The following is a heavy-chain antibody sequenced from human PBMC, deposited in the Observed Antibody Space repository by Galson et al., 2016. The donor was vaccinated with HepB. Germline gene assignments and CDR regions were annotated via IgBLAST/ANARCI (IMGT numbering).Heavy chain of an antibody. Sequence: SVKVSCKASGYTFNTYNMHWVRQAPGQGREWMGIIKPSGGNTIYAQKFQDRIPMTRDTSTSTVYMELISLRSEDTAVYYCARELDHSFYFDYWGQGTLLTVSS. CDR3: ARELDHSFYFDY. V-gene: IGHV1-46*02. CDR1: GYTFNTYN. D-gene: IGHD1-14*01. CDR2: IKPSGGNT. J-gene: IGHJ4*02.